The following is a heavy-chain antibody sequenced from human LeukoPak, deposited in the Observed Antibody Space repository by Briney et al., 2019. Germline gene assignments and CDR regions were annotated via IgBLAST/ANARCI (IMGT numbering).Heavy chain of an antibody. V-gene: IGHV3-7*02. D-gene: IGHD5-12*01. CDR1: GFTFSRFW. Sequence: PGGSLRLSCAASGFTFSRFWMNWVRQAPGRGLEWVANIDQSGGRNNYVDSVKGRFTISRDNAKNSLYLQMNSLRSGDTAVYYCARGAYTGFDVWGQGTVVTVSS. CDR3: ARGAYTGFDV. J-gene: IGHJ3*01. CDR2: IDQSGGRN.